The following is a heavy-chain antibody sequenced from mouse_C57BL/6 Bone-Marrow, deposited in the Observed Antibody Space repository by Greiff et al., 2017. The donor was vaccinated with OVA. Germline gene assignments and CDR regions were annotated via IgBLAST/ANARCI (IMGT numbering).Heavy chain of an antibody. CDR1: GYTFTSYW. CDR2: IYPGSGST. J-gene: IGHJ2*01. CDR3: ARTITTVVATDY. V-gene: IGHV1-55*01. D-gene: IGHD1-1*01. Sequence: QVQLQQPGAELVKPGASVKMSCKASGYTFTSYWITWVKQRPGQGLEWIGDIYPGSGSTNYNEKFKSKGTLTVDTTSSTAYMQLSSLTSEDSAVYYCARTITTVVATDYWGQGTTLTVSA.